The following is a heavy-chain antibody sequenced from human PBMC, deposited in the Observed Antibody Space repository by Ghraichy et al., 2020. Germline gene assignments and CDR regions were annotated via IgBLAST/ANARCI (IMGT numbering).Heavy chain of an antibody. CDR1: GGSFSSNY. J-gene: IGHJ4*02. D-gene: IGHD3-16*01. CDR3: ATRGGGTYPFYFDY. Sequence: GSLRLSCAVYGGSFSSNYWSWIRQSPGEGLEWIGEIDRDGRTNYNPSLTSRVTISVDRSSNQFSLKLSSVTAADTSIYYCATRGGGTYPFYFDYWGQGTLITVSS. V-gene: IGHV4-34*01. CDR2: IDRDGRT.